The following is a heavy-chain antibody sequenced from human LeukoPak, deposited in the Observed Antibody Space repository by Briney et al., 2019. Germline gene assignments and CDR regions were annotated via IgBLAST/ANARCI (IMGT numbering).Heavy chain of an antibody. J-gene: IGHJ4*02. V-gene: IGHV1-18*01. CDR1: GYTFTSYG. CDR3: ARAWRTTVNYFDY. CDR2: SSAYNGNT. Sequence: ASVKVSCKASGYTFTSYGTSWVQQAPGQGLEWMGWSSAYNGNTNYAQKFQGRVSMTTDTSTTTAYMELRSLRSDDTAVYYCARAWRTTVNYFDYWGQGTLVTVSS. D-gene: IGHD1-1*01.